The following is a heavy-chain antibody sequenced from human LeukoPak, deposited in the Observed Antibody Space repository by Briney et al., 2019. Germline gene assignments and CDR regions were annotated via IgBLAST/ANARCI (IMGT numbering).Heavy chain of an antibody. D-gene: IGHD3-10*01. CDR3: ARVFVRFGELFGRRIEYFQN. V-gene: IGHV4-39*07. CDR1: GGSISSSSYY. J-gene: IGHJ1*01. CDR2: IYYSGST. Sequence: SETLSLTCTVSGGSISSSSYYWGWIRQPPGKGLEWIGSIYYSGSTYYNPSLKSRVTISVDTSKNQFSLKLSSVTAADTAVYYCARVFVRFGELFGRRIEYFQNWGQGTLVTVSS.